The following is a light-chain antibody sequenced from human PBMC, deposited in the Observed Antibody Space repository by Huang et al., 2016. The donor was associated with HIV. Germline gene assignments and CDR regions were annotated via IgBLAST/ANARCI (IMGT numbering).Light chain of an antibody. V-gene: IGKV4-1*01. CDR2: WAS. CDR1: QSVLYSSNNKND. J-gene: IGKJ1*01. Sequence: DIVMTQSPDSLAVSLGERATIKCKASQSVLYSSNNKNDLAWYQQKPGQPPKRLISWASTRESGVPDRFSGSGSGTDFTLTISSLQAEDVAVYYCQQYYSTPWTFGQGTKVEIK. CDR3: QQYYSTPWT.